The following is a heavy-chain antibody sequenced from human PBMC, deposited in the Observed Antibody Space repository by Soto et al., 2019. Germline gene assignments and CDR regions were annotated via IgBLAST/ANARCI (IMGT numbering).Heavy chain of an antibody. Sequence: ASVKVSCKASGYTFTSYAMHWVRQAPGQRLEWMGWINAGNGNTKYSQKFQGRVTITRDTSASTAYMELSSLRSEDTAVYYCARSAEYHSRFWYFDYWGQGTLVTVSS. D-gene: IGHD2-2*01. CDR3: ARSAEYHSRFWYFDY. CDR1: GYTFTSYA. V-gene: IGHV1-3*01. J-gene: IGHJ4*02. CDR2: INAGNGNT.